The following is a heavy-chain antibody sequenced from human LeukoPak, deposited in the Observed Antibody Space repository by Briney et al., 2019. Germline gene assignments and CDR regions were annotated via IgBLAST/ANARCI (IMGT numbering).Heavy chain of an antibody. J-gene: IGHJ4*02. CDR2: IYYSGST. Sequence: SATLSLTCTVSGGSIRGYYWSWIRQSPGKTLEWIGYIYYSGSTNYSPSLKSRVTISVDSSKNQFSLNLRSVTAADTAVYYCAREGDSSGYPFDYWDQGTLVTVSS. D-gene: IGHD3-22*01. CDR3: AREGDSSGYPFDY. V-gene: IGHV4-59*01. CDR1: GGSIRGYY.